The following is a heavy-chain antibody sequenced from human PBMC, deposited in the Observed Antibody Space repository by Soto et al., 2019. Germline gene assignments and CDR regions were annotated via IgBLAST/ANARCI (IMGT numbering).Heavy chain of an antibody. CDR3: ARVPRGYCSGGSCFSVVP. J-gene: IGHJ5*02. CDR2: FDPYDGNT. CDR1: GYTLTELS. D-gene: IGHD2-15*01. V-gene: IGHV1-24*01. Sequence: ASVKVSCKVSGYTLTELSMHWVRQAPGKGLEWMGGFDPYDGNTNYAQKLQGRVPMPTDTSTGTAYMELRSVRSDDTAVYYCARVPRGYCSGGSCFSVVPWGQGTLVTVSS.